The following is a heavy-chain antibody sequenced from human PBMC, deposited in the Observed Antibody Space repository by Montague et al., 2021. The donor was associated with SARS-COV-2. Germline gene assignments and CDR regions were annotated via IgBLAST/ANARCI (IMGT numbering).Heavy chain of an antibody. Sequence: TLSLTCTVSGGSISSGGYYWSWIRQHPGKGLEWIGYIYYSGSTYYNPSLKSRVTISVDTSKNQFYLKLISVTAADTAVYSCARAGSITMIVVVIDAFDXWGQGTMVTVSS. CDR3: ARAGSITMIVVVIDAFDX. CDR2: IYYSGST. V-gene: IGHV4-31*03. CDR1: GGSISSGGYY. J-gene: IGHJ3*02. D-gene: IGHD3-22*01.